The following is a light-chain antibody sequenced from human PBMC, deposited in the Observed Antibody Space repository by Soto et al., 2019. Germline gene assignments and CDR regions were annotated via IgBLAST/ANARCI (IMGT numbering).Light chain of an antibody. V-gene: IGKV4-1*01. Sequence: DIVMTQSPDSLAVSLGERATIKCKSSQSVLYSSNNKNYLAWYQQKPGQPPQLLIYWASTRESGVPDRFSGSGSGTDFTLTISSLQAEDVAVYYCQQYYSTPQTFGQGTKVEIK. CDR2: WAS. CDR3: QQYYSTPQT. CDR1: QSVLYSSNNKNY. J-gene: IGKJ1*01.